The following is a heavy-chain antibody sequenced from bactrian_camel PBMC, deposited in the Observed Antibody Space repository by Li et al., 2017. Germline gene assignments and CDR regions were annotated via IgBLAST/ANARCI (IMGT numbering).Heavy chain of an antibody. CDR1: GFQFSDYP. Sequence: VQLVESGGGQVQPGGSLRLSCIASGFQFSDYPMSWVRQAPGKDLEWLAQIAYDGWVSRYNDPAKGRFTISRTNAENTLYLQMNSQKPEDTAMYYCAAAYRGSCVGNDPINYWGLGTQVTVS. CDR3: AAAYRGSCVGNDPINY. D-gene: IGHD6*01. CDR2: IAYDGWVS. J-gene: IGHJ4*01. V-gene: IGHV3S42*01.